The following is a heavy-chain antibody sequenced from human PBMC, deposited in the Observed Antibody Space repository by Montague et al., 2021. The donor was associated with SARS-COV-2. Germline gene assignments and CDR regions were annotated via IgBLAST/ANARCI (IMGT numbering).Heavy chain of an antibody. V-gene: IGHV3-21*01. CDR1: GFTFSSYS. D-gene: IGHD3-3*01. Sequence: SLRLSCAASGFTFSSYSMNWVRQAPGKGLEWVSSISSSSSYIYYADSVKGRFTISRDNAKNSLYLQMNSLRAEDTAVYYCARGVEWLLFNVFDYWGQGILVTVSS. J-gene: IGHJ4*02. CDR2: ISSSSSYI. CDR3: ARGVEWLLFNVFDY.